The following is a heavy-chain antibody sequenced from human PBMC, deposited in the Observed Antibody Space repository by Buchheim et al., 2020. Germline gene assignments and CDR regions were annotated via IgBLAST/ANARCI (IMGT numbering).Heavy chain of an antibody. D-gene: IGHD4-11*01. CDR3: ARDPTGYYYYYGMDV. J-gene: IGHJ6*02. CDR2: ISSSSSTI. Sequence: EVQLVESGGGLVQPGGSLRLSCAASGFTFSSYSMNWVRQAPGKGLEWVSYISSSSSTIYYADSVKGRFTIPRDNAKNALYMQMNSLRAEDTAVYYCARDPTGYYYYYGMDVWGQGTT. V-gene: IGHV3-48*01. CDR1: GFTFSSYS.